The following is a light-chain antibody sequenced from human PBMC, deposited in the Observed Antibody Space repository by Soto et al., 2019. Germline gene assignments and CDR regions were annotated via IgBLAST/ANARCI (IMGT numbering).Light chain of an antibody. Sequence: DIQMTQSPSSLSASVGDRVTITCRASQSISNYLSWYQQKPGKAPKLLIYDSSTLRSGVPSRFSGSGSGTDFTITISSLQPEDFATYYCQQSYNAPRTFGQGTKMEIE. J-gene: IGKJ2*01. CDR2: DSS. V-gene: IGKV1-39*01. CDR1: QSISNY. CDR3: QQSYNAPRT.